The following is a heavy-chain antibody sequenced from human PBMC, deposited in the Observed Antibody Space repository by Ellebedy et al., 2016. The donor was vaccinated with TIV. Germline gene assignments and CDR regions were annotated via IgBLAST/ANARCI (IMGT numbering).Heavy chain of an antibody. D-gene: IGHD1-14*01. CDR2: SFMGGST. Sequence: GSLRLXXTVSGGSVSSYYWSWIRQAAGKGLEWIGRSFMGGSTTYNPSLKNRVTMSADASTTQLSLSLSSVTAADTAVYFCARLRQSRDRSHWYFDLWGRGTLVTVSS. CDR1: GGSVSSYY. CDR3: ARLRQSRDRSHWYFDL. V-gene: IGHV4-4*07. J-gene: IGHJ2*01.